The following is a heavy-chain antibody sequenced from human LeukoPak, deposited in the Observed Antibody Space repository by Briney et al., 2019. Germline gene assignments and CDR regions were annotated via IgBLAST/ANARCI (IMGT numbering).Heavy chain of an antibody. CDR1: GFSLSSYM. CDR3: ASVSSHFLRPPYFDY. CDR2: IRYDGSNK. J-gene: IGHJ4*02. Sequence: PGGSLRLSCAASGFSLSSYMLNWVRQAPGKGLGWVAFIRYDGSNKYYADSVKGRFTISRDNSKNTLYLQMNSLRAEDTAVYYCASVSSHFLRPPYFDYWGQGTLVTVSS. D-gene: IGHD2/OR15-2a*01. V-gene: IGHV3-30*02.